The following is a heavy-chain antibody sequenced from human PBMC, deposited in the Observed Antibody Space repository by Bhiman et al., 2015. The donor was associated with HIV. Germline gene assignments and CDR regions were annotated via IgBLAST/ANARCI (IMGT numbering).Heavy chain of an antibody. CDR3: ARRDSGSLSFDM. J-gene: IGHJ3*02. Sequence: EVHLVESGGGLVQAGESLRLSCAASGFTFSSYAMSWVRQAPGKGLEWVSGINWNGGSTGYADSVKGRCTISRDNGKNSLYLQMNSLRAEDTALYYCARRDSGSLSFDMWGQGTMVTVSS. CDR2: INWNGGST. V-gene: IGHV3-20*04. D-gene: IGHD1-26*01. CDR1: GFTFSSYA.